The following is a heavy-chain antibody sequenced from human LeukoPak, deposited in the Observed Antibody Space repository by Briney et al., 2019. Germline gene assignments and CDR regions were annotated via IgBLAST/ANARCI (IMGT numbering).Heavy chain of an antibody. Sequence: SGTLSLTCGVHGGSFSGYHWTWISQRPGKGLEWIGDINHSGITHYSPPLKSRVTMSVDKSNNHFSLNLHAVTAADTGVYYCARGFTTSSLWFDPWGQGILVTVSS. CDR3: ARGFTTSSLWFDP. CDR2: INHSGIT. J-gene: IGHJ5*02. CDR1: GGSFSGYH. V-gene: IGHV4-34*01. D-gene: IGHD6-6*01.